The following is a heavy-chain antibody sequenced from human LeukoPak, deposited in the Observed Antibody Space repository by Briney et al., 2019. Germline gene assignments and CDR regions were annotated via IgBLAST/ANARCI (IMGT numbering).Heavy chain of an antibody. Sequence: GGSLRLSCAASGFTVSSNYMSWVRQAPGKGLEWVSIIYNDGSTYYADSVKDRFTISRDNSKNRLYLQMNSLRAEDTAVYYCAREHDYSXSRDYWGQGTLVTVS. D-gene: IGHD4-11*01. CDR3: AREHDYSXSRDY. CDR2: IYNDGST. CDR1: GFTVSSNY. V-gene: IGHV3-66*01. J-gene: IGHJ4*02.